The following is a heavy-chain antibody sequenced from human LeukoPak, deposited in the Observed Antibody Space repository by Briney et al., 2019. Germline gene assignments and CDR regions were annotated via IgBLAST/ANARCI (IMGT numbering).Heavy chain of an antibody. Sequence: SQTLSLTCTVSGGSISSGDYYWSWIRQPPGKGLEWIGYIYYSGSTFYNPSLKSRLIISVDTSKNQFSLKLSSVTAADTAVYYCARDHPLRGATWGQGTMVTVSS. CDR2: IYYSGST. D-gene: IGHD3-10*01. V-gene: IGHV4-30-4*08. J-gene: IGHJ3*01. CDR1: GGSISSGDYY. CDR3: ARDHPLRGAT.